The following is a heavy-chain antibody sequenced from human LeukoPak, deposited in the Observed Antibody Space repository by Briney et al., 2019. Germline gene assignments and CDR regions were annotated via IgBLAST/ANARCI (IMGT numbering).Heavy chain of an antibody. J-gene: IGHJ4*02. V-gene: IGHV3-64D*06. CDR2: IHHNGDIT. CDR3: ARDMSGTYSFDY. Sequence: GGSLRLSCSASGFTLFWHVMHWVRQDPGKTLEYVSFIHHNGDITSYADSVRGRFTVSRDNSKNTLFLDLTSLRTDDTAVYYCARDMSGTYSFDYWGQGTLVTVSS. CDR1: GFTLFWHV. D-gene: IGHD1-26*01.